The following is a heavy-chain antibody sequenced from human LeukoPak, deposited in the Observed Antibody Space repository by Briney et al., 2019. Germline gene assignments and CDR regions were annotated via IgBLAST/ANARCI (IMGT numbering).Heavy chain of an antibody. J-gene: IGHJ5*02. Sequence: VXVSCKASXGTFSSYTISWVRQAPGQGLEWMGRIIPILGIANYAQKFQGRVTITADKSTSTAYMELSSLRSEDTAVYYCARGVGATSHWFDPWGQGTLVTVSS. CDR1: XGTFSSYT. D-gene: IGHD1-26*01. CDR2: IIPILGIA. V-gene: IGHV1-69*02. CDR3: ARGVGATSHWFDP.